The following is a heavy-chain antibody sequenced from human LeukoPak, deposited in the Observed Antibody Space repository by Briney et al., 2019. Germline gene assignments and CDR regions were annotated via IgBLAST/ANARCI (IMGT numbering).Heavy chain of an antibody. D-gene: IGHD6-19*01. J-gene: IGHJ5*02. CDR3: ARAGSGWYNWFDP. V-gene: IGHV4-39*01. Sequence: SETLSLTCTVSGGSISNSDYYWGWIRQPPGKGLEWIGSIYYSGSTYYNPSLKSRVTISVDTSKNQFSLKLSSVTAADTAVYYCARAGSGWYNWFDPWGQGTLVTVSS. CDR2: IYYSGST. CDR1: GGSISNSDYY.